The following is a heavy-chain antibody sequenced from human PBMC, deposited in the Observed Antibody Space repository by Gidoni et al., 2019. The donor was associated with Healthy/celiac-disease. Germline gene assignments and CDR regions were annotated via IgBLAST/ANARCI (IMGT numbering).Heavy chain of an antibody. V-gene: IGHV4-34*01. J-gene: IGHJ5*02. D-gene: IGHD3-10*01. Sequence: QVQLQQWGAGLLKPSETLSLTCAVYGGSFSGYYWSWIRQPPGKGLEWIGETNHSGSTNYNPSLKSRVTISVDTSKNQFSLKLSSVTAADTAVYYCARESITMVRGVIITWFDPWGQGTLVTVSS. CDR3: ARESITMVRGVIITWFDP. CDR2: TNHSGST. CDR1: GGSFSGYY.